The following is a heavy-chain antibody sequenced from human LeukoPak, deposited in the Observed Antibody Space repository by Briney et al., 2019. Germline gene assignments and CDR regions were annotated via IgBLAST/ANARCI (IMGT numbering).Heavy chain of an antibody. V-gene: IGHV4-38-2*02. J-gene: IGHJ4*02. Sequence: SETLSLTCTVSGYSISSGYYWGWIRQPPGKGLEWIGFIYDSGSTNYNSSLKSRVTISVDTSKNQFSLKLSSVTAADTAVYYCARGGIIVGVDYWGLGTLVTVSS. CDR3: ARGGIIVGVDY. CDR2: IYDSGST. D-gene: IGHD1-26*01. CDR1: GYSISSGYY.